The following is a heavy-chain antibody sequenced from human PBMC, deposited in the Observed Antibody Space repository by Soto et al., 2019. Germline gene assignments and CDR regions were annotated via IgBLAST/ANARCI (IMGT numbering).Heavy chain of an antibody. D-gene: IGHD5-18*01. J-gene: IGHJ4*02. CDR2: IKSTTDGGTT. CDR1: GFTVTNVW. CDR3: SHGYAQYFES. V-gene: IGHV3-15*07. Sequence: EVQLVESGGGLVKPGGSLRLSCAVSGFTVTNVWMNWVRQAPGKGLEWVGRIKSTTDGGTTDYAAPVEGRFSISRNDSRNTLFLQMNSLKTEDTAVYYCSHGYAQYFESWGQGTLVTVSS.